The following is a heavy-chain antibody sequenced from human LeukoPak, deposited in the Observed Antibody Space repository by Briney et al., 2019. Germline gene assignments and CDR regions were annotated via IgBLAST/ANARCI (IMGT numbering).Heavy chain of an antibody. Sequence: SETLSLTCTVSGGSISSYYWSWIRQPPGKGLEWIGYIYHSGSTYYNPSLKSRVTISVDTSKNQFSLKLSSVTAADTAVYYCAAYYYDSSGYYGEYYFDYWGQGTLVTVSS. CDR2: IYHSGST. V-gene: IGHV4-59*04. J-gene: IGHJ4*02. D-gene: IGHD3-22*01. CDR1: GGSISSYY. CDR3: AAYYYDSSGYYGEYYFDY.